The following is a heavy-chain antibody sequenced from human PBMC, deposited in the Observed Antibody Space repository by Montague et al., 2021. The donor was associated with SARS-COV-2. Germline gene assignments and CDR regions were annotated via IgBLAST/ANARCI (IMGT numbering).Heavy chain of an antibody. D-gene: IGHD3-16*01. V-gene: IGHV4-34*01. CDR3: VGAPNEYYFDY. CDR1: GGSFSRYF. Sequence: SETLSLTCDVYGGSFSRYFWSWIRQPPGRGPELIGHISPTGSTRYNPSLDSRVTISLDTSKRRLPLELTSVTVADTSIYFCVGAPNEYYFDYWGQGTPVSVSS. J-gene: IGHJ4*02. CDR2: ISPTGST.